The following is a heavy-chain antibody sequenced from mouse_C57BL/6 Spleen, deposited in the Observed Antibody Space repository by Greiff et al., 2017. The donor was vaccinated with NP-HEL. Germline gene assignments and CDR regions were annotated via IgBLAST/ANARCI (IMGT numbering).Heavy chain of an antibody. J-gene: IGHJ3*01. CDR1: GYAFSSSW. CDR2: IYPGDGDT. CDR3: ASGHYGRWFAY. Sequence: QVQLQQSGPELVKPGASVKISCKASGYAFSSSWMNWVKQRPGKGLEWIGRIYPGDGDTKYNGKFKGKATLTADKSSSTAYMPLSSLTSVDSAVYFCASGHYGRWFAYWGQGTLVTVSA. V-gene: IGHV1-82*01. D-gene: IGHD2-1*01.